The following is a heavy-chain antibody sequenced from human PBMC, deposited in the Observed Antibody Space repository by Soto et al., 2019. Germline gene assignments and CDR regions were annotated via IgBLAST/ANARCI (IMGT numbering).Heavy chain of an antibody. CDR1: GFTFSNYA. D-gene: IGHD5-18*01. Sequence: GGSLRLSCAGSGFTFSNYAMSWVRQAPGKGLEWVSAISGSGGTTYYADSVKGRFTISRDNSKNTLYVQMNSLRAEDTAVYYCAKGVRYSYDADFDYWGQGTLVTVSS. CDR3: AKGVRYSYDADFDY. CDR2: ISGSGGTT. J-gene: IGHJ4*02. V-gene: IGHV3-23*01.